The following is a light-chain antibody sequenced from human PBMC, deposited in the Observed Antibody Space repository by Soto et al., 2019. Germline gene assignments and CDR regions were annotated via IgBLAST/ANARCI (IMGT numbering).Light chain of an antibody. J-gene: IGKJ1*01. CDR1: QTINIW. CDR2: EAS. CDR3: HQYNNWWT. V-gene: IGKV1-5*03. Sequence: DIQMTQSPSTLSASVGDRVTITCRASQTINIWLAWYQQKPGKAPKLLIYEASSLESGVPSRFGGSGSGTEFTLTISSLQSEDSAVYYCHQYNNWWTFGQGTKVDIK.